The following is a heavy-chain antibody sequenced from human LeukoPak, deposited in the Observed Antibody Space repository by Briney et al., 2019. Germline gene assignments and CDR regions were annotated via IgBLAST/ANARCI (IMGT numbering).Heavy chain of an antibody. CDR2: IYCGGTT. V-gene: IGHV3-53*04. D-gene: IGHD5-18*01. J-gene: IGHJ4*02. CDR3: ARVDTVMAYYFDL. CDR1: GFTVSTNC. Sequence: GGSLRLSCAASGFTVSTNCMTWVRQAPGKGLEWVSTIYCGGTTYYSDSVLDRFTISRHNSRNTLYPQMNSLRAEDTAVYYCARVDTVMAYYFDLRGQGTLVTVSS.